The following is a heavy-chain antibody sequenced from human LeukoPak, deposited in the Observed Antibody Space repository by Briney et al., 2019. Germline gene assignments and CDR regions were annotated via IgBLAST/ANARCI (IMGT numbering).Heavy chain of an antibody. J-gene: IGHJ5*02. CDR2: IYYSGST. D-gene: IGHD6-13*01. CDR3: ERVGSIAAAMGPFDP. Sequence: SETLSLTCTVSGGSISSYYWSWIRQPAGKGLEWFGDIYYSGSTNYNPSLKSPVTISVDTCKNQFSLKLSSVTAADTAVYYCERVGSIAAAMGPFDPWGQGTLVTVSS. V-gene: IGHV4-59*01. CDR1: GGSISSYY.